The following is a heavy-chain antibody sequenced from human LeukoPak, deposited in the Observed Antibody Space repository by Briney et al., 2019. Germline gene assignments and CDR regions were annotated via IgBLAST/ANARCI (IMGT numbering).Heavy chain of an antibody. Sequence: PGGSLRLSCAGSGFTFSNYAMYWVRQAPGKGLENVAGIGSNGESTYYGNSVKGRFTIPRDNSESTLFLQMDNLRGEDMAVYYCARGSVVGATRPFDYWGQGTLVTVSS. CDR1: GFTFSNYA. CDR3: ARGSVVGATRPFDY. V-gene: IGHV3-64*01. D-gene: IGHD1-26*01. J-gene: IGHJ4*02. CDR2: IGSNGEST.